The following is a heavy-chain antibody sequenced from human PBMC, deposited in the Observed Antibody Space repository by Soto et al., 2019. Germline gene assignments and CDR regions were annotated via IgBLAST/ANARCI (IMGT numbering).Heavy chain of an antibody. Sequence: SGPTLVNPTQTLTLTCTFSGFSLSTSGMRVSWIRQPPGKALEWLARIDWDDDKFYSTSLKTRLTISKDTSKNQVVLSMTNMDPVDTATYYCARIYGSGSYYDYWGQGTLVTVSS. V-gene: IGHV2-70*04. J-gene: IGHJ4*02. CDR1: GFSLSTSGMR. D-gene: IGHD3-10*01. CDR2: IDWDDDK. CDR3: ARIYGSGSYYDY.